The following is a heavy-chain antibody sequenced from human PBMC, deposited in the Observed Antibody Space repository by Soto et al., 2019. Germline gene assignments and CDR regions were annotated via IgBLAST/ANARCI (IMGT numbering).Heavy chain of an antibody. D-gene: IGHD3-9*01. J-gene: IGHJ4*02. Sequence: EVQLVESGGGLVQPGGSLRLSCAASGFTVSSNYMSWVRQAPGKGLEWVSVIYSGGSTYYADSVKGRFTISRDNSKNTRYVQMNSLRAEDTAVYYCARESLRYFDCWGQGTLVTVSS. CDR1: GFTVSSNY. CDR2: IYSGGST. CDR3: ARESLRYFDC. V-gene: IGHV3-66*01.